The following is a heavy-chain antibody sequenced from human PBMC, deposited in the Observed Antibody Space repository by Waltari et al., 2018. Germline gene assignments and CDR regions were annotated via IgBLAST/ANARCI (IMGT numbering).Heavy chain of an antibody. V-gene: IGHV1-46*01. Sequence: QWYQRRVTMTRDTSTSTVYMELSSLRSEDTAVYYCARAISGVRDGYGIFDYWGQGTLVTVSS. J-gene: IGHJ4*02. D-gene: IGHD5-12*01. CDR3: ARAISGVRDGYGIFDY.